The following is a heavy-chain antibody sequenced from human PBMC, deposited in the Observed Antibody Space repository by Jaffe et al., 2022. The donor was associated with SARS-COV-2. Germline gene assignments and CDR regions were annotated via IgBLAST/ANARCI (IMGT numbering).Heavy chain of an antibody. CDR3: AREYACGGDCSWGWYFDY. CDR2: IYYSGST. Sequence: QVQLQESGPGLVKPSQTLSLTCTVSGGSISSGGYYWSWIRQHPGKGLEWIGYIYYSGSTYYNPSLKSRVTISVDTSKNQFSLKLSSVTAADTAVYYCAREYACGGDCSWGWYFDYWGQGTLVTVSS. D-gene: IGHD2-21*02. CDR1: GGSISSGGYY. V-gene: IGHV4-31*03. J-gene: IGHJ4*02.